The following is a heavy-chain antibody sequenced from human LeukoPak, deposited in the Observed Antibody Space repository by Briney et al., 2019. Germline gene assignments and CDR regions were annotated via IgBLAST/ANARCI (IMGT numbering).Heavy chain of an antibody. CDR3: AKVPYDFWSGPFFDY. CDR1: GFAFSRYV. J-gene: IGHJ4*02. Sequence: GGSLRLSCAASGFAFSRYVMIWVRQAPGKGLEWVSSISGSGGSTYYADSVKGGFTISRDKSKNTLYLQMNSLRAEDTAVYYCAKVPYDFWSGPFFDYWGQGTLVTVSS. V-gene: IGHV3-23*01. D-gene: IGHD3-3*01. CDR2: ISGSGGST.